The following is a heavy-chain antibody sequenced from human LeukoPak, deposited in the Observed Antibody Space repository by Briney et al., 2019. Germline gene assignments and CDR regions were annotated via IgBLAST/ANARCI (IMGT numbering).Heavy chain of an antibody. CDR1: LYTFTCYY. Sequence: SVQVSCKASLYTFTCYYMHWVRQAPGQGLEGMGWINTNSGGTNYAQKFQGRVTMTRDMSISTAYMELSRLRSDDTAVYYCARGWLRSYYYYGMEVWGQGTTVTVSS. V-gene: IGHV1-2*02. CDR2: INTNSGGT. J-gene: IGHJ6*02. CDR3: ARGWLRSYYYYGMEV. D-gene: IGHD5-12*01.